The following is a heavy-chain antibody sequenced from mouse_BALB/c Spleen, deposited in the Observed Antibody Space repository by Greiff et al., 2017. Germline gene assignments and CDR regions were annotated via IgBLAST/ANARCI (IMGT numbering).Heavy chain of an antibody. CDR3: TRRDYGSSWFAY. J-gene: IGHJ3*01. V-gene: IGHV1-5*01. CDR2: IYPGNSDT. D-gene: IGHD1-1*01. Sequence: EVQRVESGTVLARPGASVKMSCKASGYTFTSYWMHWVKQRPGQGLEWIGAIYPGNSDTSYNQKFKGKAKLTAVTSTSTAYMELSSLTNEDSAVYYCTRRDYGSSWFAYWGQGTLVTVSA. CDR1: GYTFTSYW.